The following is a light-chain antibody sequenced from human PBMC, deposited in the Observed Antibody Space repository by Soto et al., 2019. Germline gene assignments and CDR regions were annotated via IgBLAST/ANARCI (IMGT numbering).Light chain of an antibody. CDR2: EVS. J-gene: IGLJ1*01. CDR3: CSDAGRSTYV. V-gene: IGLV2-23*02. Sequence: QSVLTQPASVSGSPGQSITISCTVGSYNFVSWYQQHPGKAPKVLIYEVSKRPSGVSDRFSGSKYGNTASLTISVLQAEDEADYYCCSDAGRSTYVFGTGTKVTVL. CDR1: GSYNF.